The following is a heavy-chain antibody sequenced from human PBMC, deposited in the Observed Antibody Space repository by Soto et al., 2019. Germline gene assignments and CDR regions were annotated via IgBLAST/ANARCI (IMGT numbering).Heavy chain of an antibody. J-gene: IGHJ4*02. D-gene: IGHD3-10*01. V-gene: IGHV1-18*01. Sequence: QVQLVQSGAEVKKPGASVKVSCKASGYTFTSYGISWVRQAPGQGLEWMGWISTYNGNTKYAQKLQGRVTMTTDTSTSTAYMELRSLRADDTAVFYCERDMVRGVGSDYWGQVTLVTVAS. CDR3: ERDMVRGVGSDY. CDR2: ISTYNGNT. CDR1: GYTFTSYG.